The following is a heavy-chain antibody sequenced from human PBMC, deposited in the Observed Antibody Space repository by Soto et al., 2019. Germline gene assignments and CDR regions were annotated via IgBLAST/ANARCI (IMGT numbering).Heavy chain of an antibody. CDR1: GFTFYSYA. J-gene: IGHJ6*02. D-gene: IGHD4-17*01. CDR3: ARVWERTVTTRNYFYGMDV. CDR2: ISGSGDST. Sequence: GGSLRLSCAASGFTFYSYAMTWVRQAPGKGLEWVSTISGSGDSTYFADSVKGRFTVSRDNSKNTLYLQMNSLRAEDTAVYSCARVWERTVTTRNYFYGMDVWGQGTTVTVSS. V-gene: IGHV3-23*01.